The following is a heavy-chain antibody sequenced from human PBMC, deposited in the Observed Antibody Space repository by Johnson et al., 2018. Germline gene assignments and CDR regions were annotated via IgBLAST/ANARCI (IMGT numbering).Heavy chain of an antibody. D-gene: IGHD6-13*01. Sequence: QVQLVQSGAEVKKPGSSVKVSCKASGYTFTSYYMHWVRQAPGQGLEWMGIINPSGGSTSYEQKFQGRVTMTRDTSTSTVYMELSSRRSEDTAVYYCARIAAAEHYYYGMDVWGQGTTVTVSS. CDR1: GYTFTSYY. V-gene: IGHV1-46*01. J-gene: IGHJ6*02. CDR3: ARIAAAEHYYYGMDV. CDR2: INPSGGST.